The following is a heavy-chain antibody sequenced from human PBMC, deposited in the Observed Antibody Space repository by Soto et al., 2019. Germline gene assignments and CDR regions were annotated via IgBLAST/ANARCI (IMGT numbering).Heavy chain of an antibody. CDR3: ARVGWNFDYYYGRDV. CDR1: GYTFTSYG. V-gene: IGHV1-18*01. D-gene: IGHD1-7*01. J-gene: IGHJ6*02. Sequence: ASVKGSCKASGYTFTSYGISWVRQAPGQGLEWMGWISAYNGNTNYAQKLQGRVTMTTDTSTSTAYMELRSLRSDDTAVYYCARVGWNFDYYYGRDVWGQGTTVTVSS. CDR2: ISAYNGNT.